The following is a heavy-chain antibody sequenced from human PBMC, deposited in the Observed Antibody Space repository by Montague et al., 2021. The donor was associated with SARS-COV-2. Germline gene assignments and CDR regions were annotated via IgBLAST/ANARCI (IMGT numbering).Heavy chain of an antibody. D-gene: IGHD4-11*01. Sequence: YLRLSCAASGFTFSSYSMNWVRQAPGKGLEWVSSISSSSSYIYYADSVKGRFTISRDNAKNSLYLQMNSLRAEDTAVYYCASELHPNYYYGMDVWGQGTTVTVSS. CDR3: ASELHPNYYYGMDV. V-gene: IGHV3-21*01. CDR2: ISSSSSYI. J-gene: IGHJ6*02. CDR1: GFTFSSYS.